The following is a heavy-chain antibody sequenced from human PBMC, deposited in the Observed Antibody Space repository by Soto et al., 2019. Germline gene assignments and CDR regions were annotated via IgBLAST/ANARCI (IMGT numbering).Heavy chain of an antibody. CDR3: ARRGLEAGRLGY. V-gene: IGHV3-30-3*01. CDR1: GFTFSSYA. D-gene: IGHD1-1*01. Sequence: QVQLVESGGGVVQPGRSLRLSCAASGFTFSSYAMHWVRQAPGKGLEWVAVISYDGSNKYYADSVKGRFTISRDNSKNTLYLQMNSLRAEDTAVYYCARRGLEAGRLGYWGQGTLVTVSS. CDR2: ISYDGSNK. J-gene: IGHJ4*02.